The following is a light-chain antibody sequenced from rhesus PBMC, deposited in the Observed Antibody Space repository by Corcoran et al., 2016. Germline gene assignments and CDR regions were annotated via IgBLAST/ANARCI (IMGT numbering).Light chain of an antibody. CDR1: QGISSY. Sequence: DIQMTQSPSSLSASVGDTVTITCRASQGISSYLNWFQQQPGKAPKLLIYAASSLESGVPSRFCGSGSGTEFTLTISSLQPEDFATYYCLKHNSYPYSFGQGTKVEIK. CDR2: AAS. CDR3: LKHNSYPYS. J-gene: IGKJ2*01. V-gene: IGKV1-28*02.